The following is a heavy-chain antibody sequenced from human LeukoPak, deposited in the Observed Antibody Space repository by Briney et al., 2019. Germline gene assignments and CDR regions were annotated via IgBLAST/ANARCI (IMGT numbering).Heavy chain of an antibody. CDR3: ARAEVPGAIKSGAFDI. CDR2: IWDDGTNK. CDR1: GFTFSTYG. Sequence: GGSLRLSCAASGFTFSTYGMHWVRQAPGKELAWVAVIWDDGTNKYYADSVKGRFTISRDNSRNTLYLQMNSLRAEDTAVYYCARAEVPGAIKSGAFDIWGQGTMVTVSS. J-gene: IGHJ3*02. D-gene: IGHD2-2*01. V-gene: IGHV3-33*01.